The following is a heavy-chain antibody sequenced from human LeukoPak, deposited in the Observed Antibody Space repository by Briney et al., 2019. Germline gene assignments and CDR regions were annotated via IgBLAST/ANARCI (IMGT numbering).Heavy chain of an antibody. Sequence: GGSLRLSCVGSGFTFRSHAMSWVRQAPEKGLEFVSGIYENGGTTYYADSVKGRFSISRDNSKNTLYLQMDSLRGEDTAVYYCAKDFRIGYSAHFDHWGQGALVTVSS. CDR3: AKDFRIGYSAHFDH. V-gene: IGHV3-23*01. CDR2: IYENGGTT. CDR1: GFTFRSHA. J-gene: IGHJ4*02. D-gene: IGHD2-21*01.